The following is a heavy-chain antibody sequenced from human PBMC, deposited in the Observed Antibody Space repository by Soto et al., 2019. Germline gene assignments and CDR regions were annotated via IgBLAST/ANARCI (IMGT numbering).Heavy chain of an antibody. CDR1: GGTFSSYA. D-gene: IGHD2-15*01. Sequence: SVKVSCKASGGTFSSYAISWVRQATGQGLEWMGGIIPIFGTANYAQKFQGRVTITADESTSTAYMELSSLRSEDTAVYYCARYGVVVVVAAGYYYYGMDVWGQGTTVTVSS. CDR3: ARYGVVVVVAAGYYYYGMDV. CDR2: IIPIFGTA. V-gene: IGHV1-69*13. J-gene: IGHJ6*02.